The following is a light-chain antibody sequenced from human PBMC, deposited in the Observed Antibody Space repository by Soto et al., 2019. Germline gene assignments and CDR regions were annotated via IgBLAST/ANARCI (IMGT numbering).Light chain of an antibody. Sequence: DIQMTQSPSTLSASVGDRVTITCRASQSISTWLAWYQQNPGKAPKLLINDASSLESGVPSRFSGSGFGTESTLTISSLQPDDFATYYCQQYNSYPWTFGPGTKVEIK. CDR3: QQYNSYPWT. V-gene: IGKV1-5*01. CDR1: QSISTW. J-gene: IGKJ1*01. CDR2: DAS.